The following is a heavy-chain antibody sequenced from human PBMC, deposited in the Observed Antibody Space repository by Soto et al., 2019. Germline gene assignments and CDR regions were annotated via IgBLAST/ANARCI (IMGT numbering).Heavy chain of an antibody. Sequence: QVQLVVSGGCLVKPGRSLRISCAASGFTFSDYYISWIREAPGKGLEWVSYISSSGSIIYYADSVKGRFTISRDNAKNSLYLQMNSLRAEDTAVYYCALAGYDSNYYAVTPLSAGHFWGQGTLVTVSS. CDR2: ISSSGSII. CDR1: GFTFSDYY. CDR3: ALAGYDSNYYAVTPLSAGHF. V-gene: IGHV3-11*01. D-gene: IGHD4-4*01. J-gene: IGHJ4*02.